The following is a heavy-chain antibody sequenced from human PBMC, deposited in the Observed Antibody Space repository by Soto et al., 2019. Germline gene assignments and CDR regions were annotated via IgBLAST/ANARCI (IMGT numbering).Heavy chain of an antibody. J-gene: IGHJ4*02. CDR1: GFTFSRYW. Sequence: PEGSLRLSCAASGFTFSRYWMTWVRQAPGKGLEWVANIKQDGSETEYADSVKGRLTISRDNAQNSLYLQMNSLRADDTAVYYCVKSDNSGYLDYWGQGNLVTVSS. D-gene: IGHD3-22*01. CDR3: VKSDNSGYLDY. CDR2: IKQDGSET. V-gene: IGHV3-7*01.